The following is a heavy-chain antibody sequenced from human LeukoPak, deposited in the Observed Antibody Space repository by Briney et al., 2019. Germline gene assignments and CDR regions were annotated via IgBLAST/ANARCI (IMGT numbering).Heavy chain of an antibody. J-gene: IGHJ4*02. CDR3: ARNAGGYSSSWYPLALDY. V-gene: IGHV4-59*01. D-gene: IGHD6-13*01. CDR2: IYYSGST. Sequence: SETLSLTCTVSGGSISSYYWSWIRQPPGKGLEWIGYIYYSGSTNYNPSLKSRVTISGDTSKNQFSLKLSSVTAADTAVYYCARNAGGYSSSWYPLALDYWGQGTLVTVSS. CDR1: GGSISSYY.